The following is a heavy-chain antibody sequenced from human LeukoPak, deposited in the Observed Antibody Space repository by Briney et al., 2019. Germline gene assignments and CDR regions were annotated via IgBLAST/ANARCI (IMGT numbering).Heavy chain of an antibody. D-gene: IGHD1-1*01. CDR2: IYYSGST. J-gene: IGHJ3*02. CDR1: GGSISSGSYY. CDR3: ARKVEDAFDI. Sequence: SETLSLTCTVSGGSISSGSYYWSWIRQPPGKGLEWIGSIYYSGSTYYNPSLKSRVTISVDTSKNQFSLKLSSVTAADTAVYYCARKVEDAFDIWGQGTMVTVSS. V-gene: IGHV4-39*01.